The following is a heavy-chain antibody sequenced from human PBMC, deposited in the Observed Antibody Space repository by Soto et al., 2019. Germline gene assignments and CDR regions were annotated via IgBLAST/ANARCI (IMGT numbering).Heavy chain of an antibody. V-gene: IGHV3-23*01. CDR3: ARGITMVRGVITPPYYFDY. CDR2: ISGSGGST. J-gene: IGHJ4*02. CDR1: GFTFSSYA. Sequence: EVQLLESGGGLVQPGGSLRLSCAASGFTFSSYAMSWVRQAPGKGLEWVSAISGSGGSTYYADSVKGRFTISRDNSKNTLYLQMHSLRAEDTAVYYCARGITMVRGVITPPYYFDYWGPGTLVTVSS. D-gene: IGHD3-10*01.